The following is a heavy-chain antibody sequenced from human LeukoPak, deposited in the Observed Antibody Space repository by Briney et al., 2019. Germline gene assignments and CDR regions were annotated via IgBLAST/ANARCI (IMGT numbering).Heavy chain of an antibody. J-gene: IGHJ3*02. D-gene: IGHD4-17*01. CDR2: IRSKLNKYAT. CDR1: GFSLSGSA. CDR3: ARHDYGRIAFDI. V-gene: IGHV3-73*01. Sequence: GGSLKLSCAASGFSLSGSAVHWVRQAPGKGLEWVGRIRSKLNKYATAYGESMKGRVTVSRDDSENTAFLQMNSLRSEDTAVYYCARHDYGRIAFDIWGRGTVVTVSS.